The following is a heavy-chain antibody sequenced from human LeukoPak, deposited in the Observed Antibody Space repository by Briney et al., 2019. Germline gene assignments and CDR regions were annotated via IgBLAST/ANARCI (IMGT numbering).Heavy chain of an antibody. D-gene: IGHD6-19*01. CDR3: ARWSSGWYY. V-gene: IGHV3-7*05. Sequence: GGSPRLSCAASGFTFSNYWMSWVRQAPGKGLEWVANIKQDGSATYYVDSVKGRFTISRDNAKNSLYLQMNSLRVEDAALYYCARWSSGWYYWGQGILVTVSS. CDR1: GFTFSNYW. J-gene: IGHJ4*02. CDR2: IKQDGSAT.